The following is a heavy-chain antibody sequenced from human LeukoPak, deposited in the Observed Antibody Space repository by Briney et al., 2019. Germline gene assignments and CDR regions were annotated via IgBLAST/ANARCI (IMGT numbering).Heavy chain of an antibody. V-gene: IGHV3-33*01. CDR1: GFTFRNFA. D-gene: IGHD3-22*01. CDR3: ARGPYYHPSDAFDL. CDR2: IWTDMEDK. Sequence: PGGSLRLSCAASGFTFRNFAVHWVRQAPGKGLEWVADIWTDMEDKYYADSVKGRFTISRDNSKNALYLQMNSLRADDTAVYFCARGPYYHPSDAFDLWGQGTMVTVS. J-gene: IGHJ3*01.